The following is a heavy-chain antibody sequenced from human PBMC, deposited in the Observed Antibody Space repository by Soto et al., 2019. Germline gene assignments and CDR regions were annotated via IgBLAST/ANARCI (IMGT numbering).Heavy chain of an antibody. CDR3: ATEDGTPML. CDR1: GGSISSGGYY. J-gene: IGHJ4*02. D-gene: IGHD1-1*01. V-gene: IGHV4-31*01. Sequence: QVQLQESGPGLVKPSQTLSLTCTVSGGSISSGGYYWSWIRQHPGKGLEWIGYIYYSGSTYYNTSPRSPVSISVSASKKQFSLKLSSVPSADTAVYYCATEDGTPMLWCQETLVTVS. CDR2: IYYSGST.